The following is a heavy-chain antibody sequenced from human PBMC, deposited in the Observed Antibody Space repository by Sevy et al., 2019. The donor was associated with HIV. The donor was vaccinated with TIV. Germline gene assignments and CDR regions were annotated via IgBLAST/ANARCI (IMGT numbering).Heavy chain of an antibody. D-gene: IGHD1-26*01. CDR3: AKETIVGATTFAFDI. J-gene: IGHJ3*02. CDR2: ISYDGSNK. CDR1: GFTFSSYG. Sequence: GGSLRLSCAASGFTFSSYGMHWVRQAPGKGLEWVAVISYDGSNKYYADSVKGRLTISRDNSKNTLYLQMNSLRAEDTAVYYCAKETIVGATTFAFDIWGQGTMVTVSS. V-gene: IGHV3-30*18.